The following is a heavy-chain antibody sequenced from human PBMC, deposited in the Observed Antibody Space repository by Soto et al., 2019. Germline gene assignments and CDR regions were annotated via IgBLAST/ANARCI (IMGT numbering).Heavy chain of an antibody. V-gene: IGHV3-21*01. CDR2: ISSSGYI. D-gene: IGHD2-15*01. J-gene: IGHJ6*02. CDR1: GFNFNSYT. CDR3: ARECSGGSCYPGMDV. Sequence: EVQLVESGGGLVKPGGSLRLSCAASGFNFNSYTINWVRQAPGKRLEWLSSISSSGYIFSTDSVRGRFTISRDNAHNSVYLQMNSLRAEDTAVYFCARECSGGSCYPGMDVWGQGTTVTVSS.